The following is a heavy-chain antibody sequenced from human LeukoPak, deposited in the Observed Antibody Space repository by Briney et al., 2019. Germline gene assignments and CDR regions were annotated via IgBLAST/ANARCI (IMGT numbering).Heavy chain of an antibody. J-gene: IGHJ4*02. CDR1: GFTFSSYA. CDR2: ISYDGSNK. CDR3: ARGPSGYHNT. V-gene: IGHV3-30*04. Sequence: PGGSLRLSCAASGFTFSSYAMHWVRQAPGKGLVWVAVISYDGSNKYYADSVKGRFTISRDNSKNTLYLQMNSLRAEDTAVYYCARGPSGYHNTGGQGTLVTVSS. D-gene: IGHD5-12*01.